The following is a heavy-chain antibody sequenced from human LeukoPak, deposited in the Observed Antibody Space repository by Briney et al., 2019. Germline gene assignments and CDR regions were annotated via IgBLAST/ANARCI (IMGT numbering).Heavy chain of an antibody. V-gene: IGHV7-4-1*02. CDR1: GYTFTSYA. CDR3: ARDAATINFDY. CDR2: INTNTGNP. D-gene: IGHD5-24*01. Sequence: ASVKVSCKASGYTFTSYAMNWVRQAPGQGLEWMGWINTNTGNPAYAQGFTGRFVFSLDTSVSTAYLQISSLEADDTAVYYCARDAATINFDYWGQGTLVTVSS. J-gene: IGHJ4*02.